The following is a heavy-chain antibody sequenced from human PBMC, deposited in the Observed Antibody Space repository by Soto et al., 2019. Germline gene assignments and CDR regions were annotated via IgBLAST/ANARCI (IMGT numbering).Heavy chain of an antibody. CDR3: ARALSGSYFVLEH. D-gene: IGHD3-10*01. CDR1: GGSISSYY. V-gene: IGHV4-59*12. J-gene: IGHJ4*02. Sequence: PSETLSLTCTVSGGSISSYYWSWIRQPPGKGLEWIGYIYYSGSTNYNPSLKSRVTISVDTSKNQFSLKLTSVTAADTAVYFCARALSGSYFVLEHWGQGALVTVSS. CDR2: IYYSGST.